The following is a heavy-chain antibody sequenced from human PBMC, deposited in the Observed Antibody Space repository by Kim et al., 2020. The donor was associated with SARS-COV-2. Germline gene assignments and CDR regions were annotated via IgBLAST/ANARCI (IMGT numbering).Heavy chain of an antibody. CDR1: GGSFSGYY. J-gene: IGHJ4*02. CDR2: INHSGST. CDR3: ARSGVYGGNRRLRFDY. V-gene: IGHV4-34*01. D-gene: IGHD2-15*01. Sequence: SETLSLTCAVYGGSFSGYYWSWIRQPPGKGLEWIGEINHSGSTNYNPSLKSRVTISVDTSKNQFSLKLSSVTAADTAVYYCARSGVYGGNRRLRFDYWGQGTLVTVSS.